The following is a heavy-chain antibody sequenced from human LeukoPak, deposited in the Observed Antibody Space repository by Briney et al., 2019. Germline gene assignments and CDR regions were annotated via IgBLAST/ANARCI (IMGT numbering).Heavy chain of an antibody. D-gene: IGHD3-22*01. CDR1: GFTFSSYA. V-gene: IGHV3-23*01. J-gene: IGHJ4*02. Sequence: PGRSLRLSCAASGFTFSSYAMSWVRQAPGKGLEWVSAISGSGGSTYYADSVKGRFTISRDNSKNTLYLQMNSLRAEDAAVYYCAQHYYDSSGYFYWGQGTLVTVSS. CDR2: ISGSGGST. CDR3: AQHYYDSSGYFY.